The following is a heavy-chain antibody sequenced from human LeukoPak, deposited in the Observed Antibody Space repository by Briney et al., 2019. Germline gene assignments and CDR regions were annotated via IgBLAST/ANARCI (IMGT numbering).Heavy chain of an antibody. CDR1: GLTLSNYD. CDR2: IGNGGGRT. J-gene: IGHJ4*02. D-gene: IGHD3-16*01. V-gene: IGHV3-23*01. Sequence: GGSLRLSCAVSGLTLSNYDMSWVRRAPGKGLEWGADIGNGGGRTNYADSVEGRFTISRDNPETTVYLKMKRLRPEDTGVYFCAIRSVVLRVFLVGFHKDAYYFDSWGQGALVTVSS. CDR3: AIRSVVLRVFLVGFHKDAYYFDS.